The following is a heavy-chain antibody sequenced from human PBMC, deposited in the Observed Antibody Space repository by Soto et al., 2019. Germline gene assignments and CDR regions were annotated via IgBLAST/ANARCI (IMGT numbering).Heavy chain of an antibody. V-gene: IGHV4-31*03. J-gene: IGHJ6*02. CDR1: GGSISSGGYY. CDR3: ARGPPFRQYYDFWSGYSYGMDV. Sequence: TLSLTCTVSGGSISSGGYYWSWSRQHPCKVLELIGYIYYSGSTYYNPSLKSRVTISVDTSKNQFSLKLSSVTAADTAVYYCARGPPFRQYYDFWSGYSYGMDVWGQGTTVTVSS. D-gene: IGHD3-3*01. CDR2: IYYSGST.